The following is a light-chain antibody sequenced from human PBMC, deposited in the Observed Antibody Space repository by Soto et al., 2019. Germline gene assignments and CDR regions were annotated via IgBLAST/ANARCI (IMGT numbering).Light chain of an antibody. V-gene: IGKV3-20*01. CDR2: GAS. CDR3: QQYGSSPST. CDR1: QSFNSIY. Sequence: EIVLTQSPGTLSLSPGERATLSCRASQSFNSIYLAWYQQKPGQAPRLLIYGASSRATGIPDRFSGSGSGTDFTLTISRLEPEDFAVYYCQQYGSSPSTFGGGTKVDIK. J-gene: IGKJ4*01.